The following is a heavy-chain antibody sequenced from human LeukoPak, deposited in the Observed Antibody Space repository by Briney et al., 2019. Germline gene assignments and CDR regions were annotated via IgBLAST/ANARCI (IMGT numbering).Heavy chain of an antibody. CDR1: GGSISSYY. CDR3: ARSFGPNWNYWVRGGFDY. V-gene: IGHV4-34*01. D-gene: IGHD1-7*01. J-gene: IGHJ4*02. Sequence: SETLSLTCTVSGGSISSYYWSWIRQPPGKGLEWIGEINHSGSTNYNPSLKSRVTISVDTSKNQFSLKLSSVTAADTAVYYCARSFGPNWNYWVRGGFDYWGQGTLVTVSS. CDR2: INHSGST.